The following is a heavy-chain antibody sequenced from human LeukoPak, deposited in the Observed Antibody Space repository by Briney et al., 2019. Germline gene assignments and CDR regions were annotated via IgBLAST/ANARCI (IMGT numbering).Heavy chain of an antibody. V-gene: IGHV3-23*01. CDR1: GFTFTDFA. J-gene: IGHJ4*02. CDR2: IGGGGTNT. D-gene: IGHD3-22*01. Sequence: GGSLRLSCAASGFTFTDFAMNWVRQAPGKGLGWVSGIGGGGTNTDYADSVKGRFTISRDNSKNTLTLQMSSLRADDTAVYFCAKDARGYHRPIDHWGQGILVTVSS. CDR3: AKDARGYHRPIDH.